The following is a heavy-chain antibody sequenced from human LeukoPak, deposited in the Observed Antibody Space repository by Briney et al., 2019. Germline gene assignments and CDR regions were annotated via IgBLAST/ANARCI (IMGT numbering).Heavy chain of an antibody. Sequence: SETLSLTCTVSGGSISPYYWSWIRQPPGKGLKWIGYIYYSGSTNYNPSLKSRVTISVDTSKNQFSLKLSSVTTANTAVYYCARIYYSSSYDYWYFDLWGRGTLVTVSS. CDR1: GGSISPYY. CDR2: IYYSGST. J-gene: IGHJ2*01. V-gene: IGHV4-59*01. CDR3: ARIYYSSSYDYWYFDL. D-gene: IGHD6-13*01.